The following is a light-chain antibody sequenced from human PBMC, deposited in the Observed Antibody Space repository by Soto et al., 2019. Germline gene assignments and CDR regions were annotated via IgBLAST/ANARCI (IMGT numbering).Light chain of an antibody. CDR3: QQYYTASRA. J-gene: IGKJ1*01. CDR1: QSVLSSSNTKNY. Sequence: DIVMTQSPDARAVSLGERATINCKSSQSVLSSSNTKNYFAWYQQKSGQPPKLLISWESTRESGVPDRVSGSGSETDFTLSSSSLQAEDVAVYYCQQYYTASRAFGQGTKVEIK. V-gene: IGKV4-1*01. CDR2: WES.